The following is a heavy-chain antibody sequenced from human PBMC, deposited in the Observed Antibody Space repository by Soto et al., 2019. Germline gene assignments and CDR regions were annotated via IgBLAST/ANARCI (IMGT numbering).Heavy chain of an antibody. CDR3: TTLRFNTMVRGAIDAFDI. J-gene: IGHJ3*02. D-gene: IGHD3-10*01. CDR1: GFTFSNAW. V-gene: IGHV3-15*01. Sequence: GGSLRLSCAASGFTFSNAWMSWVRQAPGKGLEWVGRIKSKTDGGTTDYASPEKGSFTNSRDDSKNTLYLQMNSLKTDDTDVYYGTTLRFNTMVRGAIDAFDIWGQGTMVTVSS. CDR2: IKSKTDGGTT.